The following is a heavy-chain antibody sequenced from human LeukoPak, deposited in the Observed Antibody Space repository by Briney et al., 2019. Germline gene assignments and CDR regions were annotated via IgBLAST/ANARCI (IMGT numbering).Heavy chain of an antibody. V-gene: IGHV3-30*02. CDR3: AKDWSTDWSIWFDP. CDR1: GFTFNTYG. D-gene: IGHD3-3*01. J-gene: IGHJ5*02. Sequence: GGSLRLSCAASGFTFNTYGMHWVRQLPGKGLEWVAFMRYGESDTHYTDSVKGRFTISRDNSKNTLFLQMNSLRPEDTAIYYCAKDWSTDWSIWFDPWGQGTLVTVSS. CDR2: MRYGESDT.